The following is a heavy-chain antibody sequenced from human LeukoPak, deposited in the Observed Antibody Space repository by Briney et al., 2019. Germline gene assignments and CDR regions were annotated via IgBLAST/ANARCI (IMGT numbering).Heavy chain of an antibody. V-gene: IGHV3-21*01. J-gene: IGHJ6*02. CDR3: ARGFRVYYYYYGMDV. CDR2: ISSSSSYI. Sequence: GGSLRLSCAASGFTXSSYSMNWVRQAPGKGLEWVSSISSSSSYIYYADSVKGRFTISRDNAKNSLYLQMNSLRAEDTAVYYCARGFRVYYYYYGMDVWGQGTTVTVSS. D-gene: IGHD3-10*01. CDR1: GFTXSSYS.